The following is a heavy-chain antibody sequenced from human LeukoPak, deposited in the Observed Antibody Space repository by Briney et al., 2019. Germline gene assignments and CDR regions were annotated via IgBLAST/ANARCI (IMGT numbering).Heavy chain of an antibody. CDR3: AKDGVTMVRGVISRSDY. V-gene: IGHV3-23*01. CDR1: GFTXXXYA. J-gene: IGHJ4*02. CDR2: ISGSGGST. D-gene: IGHD3-10*01. Sequence: GFTXXXYAMSWVRQAPGKGLEGVSGISGSGGSTYYADSVKGRFTISRDNSKNTLYLQMNSLRAEDTAVYYCAKDGVTMVRGVISRSDYWGQGTLVTVSS.